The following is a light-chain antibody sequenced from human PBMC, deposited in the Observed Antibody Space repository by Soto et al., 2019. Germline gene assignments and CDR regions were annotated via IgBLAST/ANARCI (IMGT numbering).Light chain of an antibody. CDR1: QSIRNF. Sequence: EIMLTQSPGTLSLYRGERATLSCRASQSIRNFLAWYQQKPGPAPRLLIYDASNRATGIPPRFSGSGSGTDFTLALSCLESEDLALSYYEQPYTWPGTFGQGTKVDIK. J-gene: IGKJ1*01. V-gene: IGKV3-11*01. CDR2: DAS. CDR3: EQPYTWPGT.